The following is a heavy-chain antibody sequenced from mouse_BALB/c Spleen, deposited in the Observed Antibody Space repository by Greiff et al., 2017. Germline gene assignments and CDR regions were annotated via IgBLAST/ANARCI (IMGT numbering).Heavy chain of an antibody. CDR1: GYTFTSYT. D-gene: IGHD1-1*01. CDR2: INPSSGYT. CDR3: AKLYGSSY. V-gene: IGHV1-4*02. J-gene: IGHJ2*01. Sequence: VQLQQSAAELARPGASVKMSCKASGYTFTSYTMHWVQQRPGQGLEWIGYINPSSGYTEYNQKFKDKTTLTADKSSSTAYMQLSSLTSEDSAVYYCAKLYGSSYWGQGTTLTVSS.